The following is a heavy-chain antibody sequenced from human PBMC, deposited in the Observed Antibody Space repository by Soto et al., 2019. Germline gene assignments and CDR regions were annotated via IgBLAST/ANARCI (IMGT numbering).Heavy chain of an antibody. V-gene: IGHV3-21*01. CDR3: ARDQHLSSSRFDP. D-gene: IGHD6-13*01. CDR1: GFTFSSYS. J-gene: IGHJ5*02. Sequence: GGSLRLSCAASGFTFSSYSMNWVRQAPGKGLEWVSSISSSSSYIYYADSVKGRFTISRDNAKNSLYPQMNSLRAEDTAVYYCARDQHLSSSRFDPWGQGTLVTVSS. CDR2: ISSSSSYI.